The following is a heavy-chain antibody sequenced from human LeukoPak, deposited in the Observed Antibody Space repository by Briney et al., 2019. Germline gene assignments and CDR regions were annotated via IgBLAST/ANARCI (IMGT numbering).Heavy chain of an antibody. CDR1: GFTFSSYG. CDR2: IWYDGSNK. J-gene: IGHJ4*02. V-gene: IGHV3-33*08. D-gene: IGHD1-26*01. CDR3: ARDPEVGATTLDY. Sequence: PGGSLRLSCAASGFTFSSYGMHWVRQAPGKGLEWVAVIWYDGSNKYYADSVKGRFTISRDNSKNTLYLQMNSLRAEDTAVYYCARDPEVGATTLDYWGQGTLVTVSS.